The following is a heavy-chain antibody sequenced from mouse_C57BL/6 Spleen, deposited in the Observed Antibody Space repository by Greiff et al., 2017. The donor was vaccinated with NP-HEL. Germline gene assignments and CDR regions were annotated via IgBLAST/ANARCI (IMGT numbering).Heavy chain of an antibody. CDR3: ARGYYGSGWYFDV. V-gene: IGHV1-7*01. J-gene: IGHJ1*03. D-gene: IGHD1-1*01. CDR2: INPSSGYT. Sequence: VQLQQSGAELAKPGASVKLSCKASGYTFTSYWMHWVKQRPGQGLEWIGYINPSSGYTKYNQKFKDKATLTADKSSSTAYMQLSSLTYEDSAVYCCARGYYGSGWYFDVWGTGTTVTVSS. CDR1: GYTFTSYW.